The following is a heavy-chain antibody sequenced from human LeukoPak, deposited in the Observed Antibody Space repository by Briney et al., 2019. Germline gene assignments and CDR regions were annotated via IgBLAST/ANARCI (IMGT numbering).Heavy chain of an antibody. D-gene: IGHD3-22*01. CDR3: ARLSGYSSGHYYSDY. CDR2: IYYRGST. Sequence: SETLSLTCTVSGGSISSGDYYWSWIRQPPGKGLEWIGYIYYRGSTNYNPSLKSRVTISVDTSKNQFSLKLSSVIAADTAVYYCARLSGYSSGHYYSDYWGQGTLVTVSS. CDR1: GGSISSGDYY. V-gene: IGHV4-61*08. J-gene: IGHJ4*02.